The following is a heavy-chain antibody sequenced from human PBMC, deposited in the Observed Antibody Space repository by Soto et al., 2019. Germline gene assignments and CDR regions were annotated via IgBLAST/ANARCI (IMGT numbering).Heavy chain of an antibody. Sequence: EVQLVESGGGLVQPGRSLRLSCAASEFNFEDYAMHWVRQAPAKGLEWVASISWNGGRINYADSVKGRFTISRDNARNSLYLEMNSLRPEDTALYYCTKEQGGIAVAFDYWGKGTLVTVSS. CDR3: TKEQGGIAVAFDY. V-gene: IGHV3-9*01. D-gene: IGHD6-19*01. CDR1: EFNFEDYA. J-gene: IGHJ4*02. CDR2: ISWNGGRI.